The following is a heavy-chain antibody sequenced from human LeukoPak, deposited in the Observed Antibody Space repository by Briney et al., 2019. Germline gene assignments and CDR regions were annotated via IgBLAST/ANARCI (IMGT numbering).Heavy chain of an antibody. Sequence: GGSLRFSCAPSGFTFSRHGMHWVRQAPGKGLEWVAIISNDGSRKYYAHSVEGRFTISRDNSKNTLYLQMDSLRAEDTAVYYCARDRAWNYFDYWGQGTLVTVSS. CDR2: ISNDGSRK. D-gene: IGHD3-3*01. CDR3: ARDRAWNYFDY. J-gene: IGHJ4*02. CDR1: GFTFSRHG. V-gene: IGHV3-30*03.